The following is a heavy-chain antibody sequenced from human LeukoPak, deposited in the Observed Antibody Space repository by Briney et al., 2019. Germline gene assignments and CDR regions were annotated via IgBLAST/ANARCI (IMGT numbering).Heavy chain of an antibody. CDR2: INPSGGST. CDR3: ARLDYYDSSGRDAFDI. D-gene: IGHD3-22*01. Sequence: ASVKVSCKASGYTFTSYYMHWVRQAPGQGLEWMGIINPSGGSTSYAQKFQGRVTMTRDTSTSTVYVELSSLRSEDTAVYYCARLDYYDSSGRDAFDIWGQGTMVTVSS. CDR1: GYTFTSYY. V-gene: IGHV1-46*01. J-gene: IGHJ3*02.